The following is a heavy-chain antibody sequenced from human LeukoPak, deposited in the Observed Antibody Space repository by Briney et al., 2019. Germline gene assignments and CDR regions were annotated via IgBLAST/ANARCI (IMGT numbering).Heavy chain of an antibody. CDR1: GYTFTGYY. Sequence: ASVKVSCKASGYTFTGYYMHWVRQAPGQGLEWMGWINPNSGGTNYAQKFQGRVTMTRDMSTSTVYMELSSLRSEDTAVYYCARNRVHYGSGSYYKRGWFDPWGQGTLVTVSS. V-gene: IGHV1-2*02. J-gene: IGHJ5*02. CDR2: INPNSGGT. D-gene: IGHD3-10*01. CDR3: ARNRVHYGSGSYYKRGWFDP.